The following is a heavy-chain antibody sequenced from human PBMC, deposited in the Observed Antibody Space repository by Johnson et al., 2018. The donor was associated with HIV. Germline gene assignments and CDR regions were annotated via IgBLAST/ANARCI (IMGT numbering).Heavy chain of an antibody. CDR1: GFTFSSYA. J-gene: IGHJ3*02. CDR2: IYYDGTNK. CDR3: AKARFLLDYGGFDAFDI. D-gene: IGHD4-23*01. V-gene: IGHV3-33*06. Sequence: QVQLVESGGGVVQPGRSLRLSCAASGFTFSSYAMHWVRQAPGKGLEWVAIIYYDGTNKYYADSVKGRFTISRDNSKNTLSLQMNSLRVEDTAMYYCAKARFLLDYGGFDAFDIWGQGTLVIVSS.